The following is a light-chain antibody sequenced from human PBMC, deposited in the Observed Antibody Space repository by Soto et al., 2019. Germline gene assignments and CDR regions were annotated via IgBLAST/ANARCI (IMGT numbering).Light chain of an antibody. Sequence: EIVMTQSPATLSVSPGERATLSCRASQSVSSNLAWYQQKPGQAPRLLIYGASTRATGIPARFSGSGSGTEFTLTLSSLQSEGFAVYYCQQYNNWPPGITFGPGTKVDIK. CDR3: QQYNNWPPGIT. CDR2: GAS. V-gene: IGKV3-15*01. CDR1: QSVSSN. J-gene: IGKJ3*01.